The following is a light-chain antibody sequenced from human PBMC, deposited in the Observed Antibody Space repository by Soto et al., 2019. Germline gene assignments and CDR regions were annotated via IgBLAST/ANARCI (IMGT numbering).Light chain of an antibody. CDR1: QSVSNVY. Sequence: ETVLTQSPGTLSLSPGERATLSCRASQSVSNVYLAWYQQKPGQAPRLLISGASSRATGIPDRFSGSGSGTEFTLTISRLEPEDFALNYCQQYGSSPTWTFGQGTKVEMK. CDR3: QQYGSSPTWT. V-gene: IGKV3-20*01. CDR2: GAS. J-gene: IGKJ1*01.